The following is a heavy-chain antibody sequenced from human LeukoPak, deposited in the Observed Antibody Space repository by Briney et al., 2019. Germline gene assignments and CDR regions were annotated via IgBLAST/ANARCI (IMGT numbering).Heavy chain of an antibody. CDR3: ARQVPAAHYYYYYGMDV. V-gene: IGHV4-31*03. J-gene: IGHJ6*02. D-gene: IGHD2-2*01. Sequence: PSETLSLTCTVSGGSISSGVYYWSWIRQHPGKGLEWIGYIYYSGSTYYNPSLKSRVTISVDTSKNQFSLKLSSVTAADTAVYYCARQVPAAHYYYYYGMDVWGQGTTVTVSS. CDR1: GGSISSGVYY. CDR2: IYYSGST.